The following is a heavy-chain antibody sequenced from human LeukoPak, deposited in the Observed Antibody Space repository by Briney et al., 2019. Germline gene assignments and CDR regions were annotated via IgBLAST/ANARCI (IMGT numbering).Heavy chain of an antibody. CDR2: TYYRSKWYN. V-gene: IGHV6-1*01. J-gene: IGHJ5*02. D-gene: IGHD6-13*01. CDR3: AGGQQLENWFDP. CDR1: GDSVSSNSAA. Sequence: SQTLSLSCAISGDSVSSNSAAWNWIRQSPSRGLEWLGRTYYRSKWYNDYAVSVKSRITINPDTSKNQFSLQLNSVTPEDTAVYYCAGGQQLENWFDPWGQGTLVTVSS.